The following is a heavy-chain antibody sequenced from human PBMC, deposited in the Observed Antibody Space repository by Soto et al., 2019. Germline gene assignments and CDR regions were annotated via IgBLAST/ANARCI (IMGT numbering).Heavy chain of an antibody. Sequence: PGGSLRLSCGASGFTFSDYYMSWIRQAPGKGLEWVSYISSSSSYTNYADSVKGRFTISRDNAKNSLYLQMNSLRAEDTAVYFCAKTPSPLGGSFHLCGQGTLVTVSS. CDR1: GFTFSDYY. CDR3: AKTPSPLGGSFHL. CDR2: ISSSSSYT. D-gene: IGHD1-26*01. J-gene: IGHJ5*02. V-gene: IGHV3-11*03.